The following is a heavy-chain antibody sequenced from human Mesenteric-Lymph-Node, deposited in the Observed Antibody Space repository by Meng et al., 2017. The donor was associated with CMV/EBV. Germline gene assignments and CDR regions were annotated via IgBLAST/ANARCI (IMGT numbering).Heavy chain of an antibody. J-gene: IGHJ6*02. CDR1: GFIFSSYW. CDR3: VTDKYCSSTRGCLDV. D-gene: IGHD2-2*01. CDR2: INEDGTEK. Sequence: GGSLRLSCAASGFIFSSYWMTWVRQAPGKGLEWVANINEDGTEKYCVDPVKGRFTISRDNAKNSLYLQVNSLRAEDTAVYYCVTDKYCSSTRGCLDVWGQGTTVTVSS. V-gene: IGHV3-7*01.